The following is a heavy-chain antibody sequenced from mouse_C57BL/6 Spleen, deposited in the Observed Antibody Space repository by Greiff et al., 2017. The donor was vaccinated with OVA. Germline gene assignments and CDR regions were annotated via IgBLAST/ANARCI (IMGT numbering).Heavy chain of an antibody. D-gene: IGHD2-5*01. Sequence: DVMLVESGGGLVKPGGSLKLSCAASGFTFSSYAMSWVRQTPEKRLEWVATISDGGSYTYYPDNGKGRFTISRDNAKNNLYLQMSHLKSEDTAMYYCAREEGYYSNYFDYWGQGTTLTVSS. V-gene: IGHV5-4*01. CDR2: ISDGGSYT. J-gene: IGHJ2*01. CDR1: GFTFSSYA. CDR3: AREEGYYSNYFDY.